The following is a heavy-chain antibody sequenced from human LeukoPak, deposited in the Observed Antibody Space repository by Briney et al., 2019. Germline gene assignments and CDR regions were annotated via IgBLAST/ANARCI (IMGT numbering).Heavy chain of an antibody. Sequence: GASVKVSCKVSGYTLTELSIHWVRQAPGQGLEWMGGIIPIFGTANYAQKFQGRVTITTDESTSTAYMELSSLRSEDTAVYYCARAPRSGYYLNDAFDIWGQGTMVTVSS. CDR3: ARAPRSGYYLNDAFDI. CDR1: GYTLTELS. V-gene: IGHV1-69*05. CDR2: IIPIFGTA. J-gene: IGHJ3*02. D-gene: IGHD3-22*01.